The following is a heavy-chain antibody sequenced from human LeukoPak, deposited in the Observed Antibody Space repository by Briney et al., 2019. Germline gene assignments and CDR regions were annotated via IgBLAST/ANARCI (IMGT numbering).Heavy chain of an antibody. J-gene: IGHJ6*02. V-gene: IGHV4-39*01. D-gene: IGHD6-6*01. CDR1: GGSISSSSYY. CDR2: IYYSGST. CDR3: ARHGAPARPGYYYYYGMDV. Sequence: SETLSLTCTVSGGSISSSSYYWGWIRQPPGKGLEWIGSIYYSGSTYYNPSLKSRVTISVDTSKNQFSLKLSSVAAADTAVYYCARHGAPARPGYYYYYGMDVWGQGTTVTVSS.